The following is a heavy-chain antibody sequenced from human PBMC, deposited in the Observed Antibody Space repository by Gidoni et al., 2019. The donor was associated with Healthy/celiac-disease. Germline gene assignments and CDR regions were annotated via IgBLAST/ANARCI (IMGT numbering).Heavy chain of an antibody. V-gene: IGHV3-30-3*01. D-gene: IGHD2-2*01. J-gene: IGHJ4*02. CDR1: GFTFRSYS. Sequence: QVQLVESGGGVVQPGRSLRLSCAASGFTFRSYSMHWVRQAPGKGLEWVAVISYDGSNKYYADSVKGRFTISRDNPKNTLYLQMNSLRAEDTAVYYCASGGGDDFLDFFVPGDYWGQGTLVTVSS. CDR2: ISYDGSNK. CDR3: ASGGGDDFLDFFVPGDY.